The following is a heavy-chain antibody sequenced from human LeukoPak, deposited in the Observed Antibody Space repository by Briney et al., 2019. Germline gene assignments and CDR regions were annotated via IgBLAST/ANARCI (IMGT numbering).Heavy chain of an antibody. CDR3: ATVYSSGWNFHY. CDR1: GYTFTGYY. D-gene: IGHD6-19*01. CDR2: IDPNRGVT. V-gene: IGHV1-2*02. Sequence: EASVKVSCKASGYTFTGYYMHWVRQAPGQGLEWMGWIDPNRGVTNYAQKFQGRVTVTRGTSISTAYMELSGLRSDDTAVYYCATVYSSGWNFHYWGQGTLVTVS. J-gene: IGHJ4*02.